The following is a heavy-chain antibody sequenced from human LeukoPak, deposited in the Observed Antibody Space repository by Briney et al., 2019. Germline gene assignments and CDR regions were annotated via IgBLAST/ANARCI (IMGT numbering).Heavy chain of an antibody. CDR3: AKGAGRAGCSSTSCYARFDY. Sequence: GASVKVSCKASGYTFTSYYMHWVRQAPGQGLEWMGIINHSGGSTSYAQKFQGRVTMTRDMSTSTVYMELSSLRSEDTAVYYCAKGAGRAGCSSTSCYARFDYWGQGTLVTVSS. D-gene: IGHD2-2*01. J-gene: IGHJ4*02. V-gene: IGHV1-46*01. CDR1: GYTFTSYY. CDR2: INHSGGST.